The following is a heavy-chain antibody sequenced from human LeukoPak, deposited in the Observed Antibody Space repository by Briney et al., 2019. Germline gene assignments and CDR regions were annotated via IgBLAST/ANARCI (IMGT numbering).Heavy chain of an antibody. CDR2: IDRDGGVR. CDR1: GFSFSNYW. J-gene: IGHJ4*02. Sequence: PGGSLRLSCAASGFSFSNYWMSWVRQTPENGLEFVGNIDRDGGVRNYMDSLKGRCTNSRDNGKKSLYLEINSLRDDDTAVYYCARDPDSSAFDLWGRGVLVTVSS. V-gene: IGHV3-7*01. CDR3: ARDPDSSAFDL.